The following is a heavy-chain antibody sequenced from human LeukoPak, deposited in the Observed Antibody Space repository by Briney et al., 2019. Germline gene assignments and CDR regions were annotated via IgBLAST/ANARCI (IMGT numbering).Heavy chain of an antibody. Sequence: GGSLRLSCAASGFTFSSYAMHWVRQAPGKGLEWVSGISWNSGSIGYADSVKGRFTISRDNAKNSLYLQKNSLRAEDTALYYCAKDIEYSSSSGCDYWGQGTLVTVSS. V-gene: IGHV3-9*01. CDR2: ISWNSGSI. CDR3: AKDIEYSSSSGCDY. CDR1: GFTFSSYA. J-gene: IGHJ4*02. D-gene: IGHD6-6*01.